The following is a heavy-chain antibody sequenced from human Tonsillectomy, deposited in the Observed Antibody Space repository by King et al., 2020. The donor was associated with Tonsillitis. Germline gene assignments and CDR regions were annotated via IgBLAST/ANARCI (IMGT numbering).Heavy chain of an antibody. J-gene: IGHJ3*02. CDR1: GFSLSTSGVG. CDR3: AHGYYMQPGDAFDI. D-gene: IGHD3-22*01. CDR2: IYWNDDK. Sequence: ITLKESGPTLVKPTQTLTLTCTFSGFSLSTSGVGVGWIRQPPGKALEWLALIYWNDDKRYSPSLKSRLTITKDTSKNQVVLKMNNMDPVDTATYYYAHGYYMQPGDAFDIWGQGTMVTVSS. V-gene: IGHV2-5*01.